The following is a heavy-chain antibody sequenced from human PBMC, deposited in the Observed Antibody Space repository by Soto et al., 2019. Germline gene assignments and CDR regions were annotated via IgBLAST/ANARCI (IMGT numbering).Heavy chain of an antibody. Sequence: SETLSLTCTVSGGSIDSGGYYWTWVRQPPGKGLEWIGNIFHSGSTYYTPSLQSRVTISLDTSKNNFYLKLSSVTPADTAVYYCARDRYYGSGTYYHFYSGMDVWGQGTTVTVS. CDR2: IFHSGST. CDR3: ARDRYYGSGTYYHFYSGMDV. D-gene: IGHD3-10*01. CDR1: GGSIDSGGYY. J-gene: IGHJ6*02. V-gene: IGHV4-30-4*01.